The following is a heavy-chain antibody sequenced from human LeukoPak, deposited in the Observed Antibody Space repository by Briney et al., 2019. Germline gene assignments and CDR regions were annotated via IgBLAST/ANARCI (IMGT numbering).Heavy chain of an antibody. J-gene: IGHJ4*02. CDR2: IHYSGST. CDR3: ARDGYGSHYFVY. V-gene: IGHV4-59*01. Sequence: SETLSLTCTVSGGSISNYYWSWIRQPPGKGLEWIGYIHYSGSTNYNPSLKSRVTISVDTSKNQFSLKLTSVTAADTAVYYCARDGYGSHYFVYWGQGTLVPVSS. CDR1: GGSISNYY. D-gene: IGHD5-18*01.